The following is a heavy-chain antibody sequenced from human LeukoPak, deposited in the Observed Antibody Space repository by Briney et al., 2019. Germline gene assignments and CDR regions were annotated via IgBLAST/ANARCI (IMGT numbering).Heavy chain of an antibody. Sequence: SETLSLTCAVYGGSFSGYYWSWLRQPPGKGLEWIGEINHSESTTYNPSLKSQVSISVDTSKNQFSLKLSPVTAADASVCYCGGHSSTSLDYGGQGTLVTVSS. J-gene: IGHJ4*02. V-gene: IGHV4-34*01. CDR3: GGHSSTSLDY. D-gene: IGHD2-2*01. CDR1: GGSFSGYY. CDR2: INHSEST.